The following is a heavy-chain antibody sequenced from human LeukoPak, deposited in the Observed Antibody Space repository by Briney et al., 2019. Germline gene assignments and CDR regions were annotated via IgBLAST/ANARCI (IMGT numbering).Heavy chain of an antibody. CDR1: GYSFTSYW. CDR2: IYPGDSDT. J-gene: IGHJ4*02. V-gene: IGHV5-51*01. CDR3: ARQKGVGSTSVPLDC. Sequence: GESLKISCKGSGYSFTSYWIAWVRQMPGKGLEWMGIIYPGDSDTRYSPSFQGQVTISADKSISTAYLQWSSLKASDTAMYYCARQKGVGSTSVPLDCWGQGTLVAVSS. D-gene: IGHD1-26*01.